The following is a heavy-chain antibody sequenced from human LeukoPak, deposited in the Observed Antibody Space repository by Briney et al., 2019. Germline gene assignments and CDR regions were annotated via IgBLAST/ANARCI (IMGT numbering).Heavy chain of an antibody. CDR1: GDSISTY. V-gene: IGHV4-59*08. CDR3: ARRFSSRSDGDGYYYGHGAFDV. J-gene: IGHJ3*01. CDR2: IYNSANT. Sequence: PSETLSLTCTVSGDSISTYWSWIRQPPAKGLERIGNIYNSANTNYNPSLQSRVTMPVDTSKSQFSLQLASVSAADTAVYYCARRFSSRSDGDGYYYGHGAFDVWGERTLVTVSS. D-gene: IGHD3-22*01.